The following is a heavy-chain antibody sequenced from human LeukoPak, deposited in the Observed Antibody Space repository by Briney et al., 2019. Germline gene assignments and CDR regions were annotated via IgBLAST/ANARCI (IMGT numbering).Heavy chain of an antibody. CDR2: IYYSGST. CDR1: GGSISSYY. D-gene: IGHD6-13*01. V-gene: IGHV4-59*01. CDR3: ARDLGQQLGDAFDI. Sequence: PSETLSPTCTVSGGSISSYYWSWIRQPPGKGLEWIGYIYYSGSTNYNPSLKSRVTISVDTSKNQFSLKLSSVTAADTAVYYCARDLGQQLGDAFDIWGQGTMVTVSS. J-gene: IGHJ3*02.